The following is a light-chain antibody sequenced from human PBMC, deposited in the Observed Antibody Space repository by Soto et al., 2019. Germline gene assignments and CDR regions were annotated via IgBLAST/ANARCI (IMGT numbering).Light chain of an antibody. CDR1: QSVNSN. Sequence: EIVMTQSRATLSVSPGERATLSCRASQSVNSNLVWFQQKPGQAPRLLIYGASTRATGIPGRFSGSGFGTEFTLTISSLQSEDFAVYYCQQYNNWLWTFGQGTKVEIK. CDR3: QQYNNWLWT. J-gene: IGKJ1*01. V-gene: IGKV3-15*01. CDR2: GAS.